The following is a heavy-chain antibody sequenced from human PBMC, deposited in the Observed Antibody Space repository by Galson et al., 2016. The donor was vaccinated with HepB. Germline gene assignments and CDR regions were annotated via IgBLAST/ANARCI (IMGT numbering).Heavy chain of an antibody. Sequence: SLRLSCAVSGPGFKGYGMSWARQAPGKGLQWVSDIDGEGHTTHHADSVKGRFTMSRDNSQDTVYLEMKSVRVEDTAIYYCAIGATGATWRNWGQGTLVTVSS. V-gene: IGHV3-23*01. CDR1: GPGFKGYG. CDR3: AIGATGATWRN. D-gene: IGHD1-1*01. CDR2: IDGEGHTT. J-gene: IGHJ4*02.